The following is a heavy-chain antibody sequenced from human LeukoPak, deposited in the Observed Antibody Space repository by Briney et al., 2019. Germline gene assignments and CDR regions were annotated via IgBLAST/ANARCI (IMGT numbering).Heavy chain of an antibody. Sequence: GGSLRLSCAASGFTFSAYWIHWVRQAPGKGLVWVGRINDVGSDSTYVDSVKGRFTISRDNAKNTLYLQMNNLRAEDTAVYYCAGVKVAGTRSFDYWGQGTLATVSS. CDR3: AGVKVAGTRSFDY. V-gene: IGHV3-74*01. D-gene: IGHD6-19*01. J-gene: IGHJ4*02. CDR1: GFTFSAYW. CDR2: INDVGSDS.